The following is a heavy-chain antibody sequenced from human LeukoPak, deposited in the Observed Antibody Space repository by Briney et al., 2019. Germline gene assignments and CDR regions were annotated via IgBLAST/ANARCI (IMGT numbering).Heavy chain of an antibody. Sequence: ASVKVSCKASGGTFSSYAISWVRQAPGQGLEWMGRIIPIFGTANYAQKFQGRVTITTDESTSTAYMELSSLRSEDTAVYYCAREGDYYDSSGYSSRSYWGQGTPVTVSS. J-gene: IGHJ4*02. CDR3: AREGDYYDSSGYSSRSY. V-gene: IGHV1-69*05. D-gene: IGHD3-22*01. CDR1: GGTFSSYA. CDR2: IIPIFGTA.